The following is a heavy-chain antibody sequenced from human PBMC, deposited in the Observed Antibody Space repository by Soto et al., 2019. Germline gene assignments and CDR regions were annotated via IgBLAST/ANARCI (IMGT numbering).Heavy chain of an antibody. CDR3: TKSDGCGGGACYTCTYYYFDV. Sequence: DVLLLESGGGLVEPGGSLTLSCAASGFPSSTYALNWVRQAPGNGPEWVSTISESGHHTHYADSVKGRFTISRDKSKNTLSLQTNSMRVDDTSIYYCTKSDGCGGGACYTCTYYYFDVWGRGTLVTVSS. CDR1: GFPSSTYA. J-gene: IGHJ2*01. V-gene: IGHV3-23*01. D-gene: IGHD3-16*02. CDR2: ISESGHHT.